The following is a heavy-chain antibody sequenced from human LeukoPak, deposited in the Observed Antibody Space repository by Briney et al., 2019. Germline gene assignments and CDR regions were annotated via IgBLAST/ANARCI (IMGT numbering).Heavy chain of an antibody. CDR3: ARIASRLIYYMDV. J-gene: IGHJ6*03. Sequence: GESLKISCKGSGYSFTSYWIGWVRQMPGKGLEWMGIIYPGDSDTRYSPSFQGQVTISADKSISTAYLQWSSLKASDTAIYYYARIASRLIYYMDVWGKGTTVTVSS. D-gene: IGHD2-21*01. V-gene: IGHV5-51*01. CDR2: IYPGDSDT. CDR1: GYSFTSYW.